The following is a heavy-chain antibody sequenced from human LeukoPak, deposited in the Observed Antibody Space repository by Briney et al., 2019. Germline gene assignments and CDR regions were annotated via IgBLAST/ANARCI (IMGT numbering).Heavy chain of an antibody. CDR2: IKENGNEQ. V-gene: IGHV3-7*01. Sequence: PGRSLGLSCAASGFTFSSYWMSWVRQAPGKGPEWVAHIKENGNEQYYADSVKGRFTISRDNAKKSLCLQMNSLRAEDTALYYCARGPGDFDASDIWGQGTMVTVSS. D-gene: IGHD1-14*01. CDR3: ARGPGDFDASDI. CDR1: GFTFSSYW. J-gene: IGHJ3*02.